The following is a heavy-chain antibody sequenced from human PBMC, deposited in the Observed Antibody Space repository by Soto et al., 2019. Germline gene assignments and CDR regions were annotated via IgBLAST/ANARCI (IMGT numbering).Heavy chain of an antibody. V-gene: IGHV4-59*01. CDR1: GGSISSYY. Sequence: SETLSLTCTVSGGSISSYYWSWIRQPPGKGLEWIGYIYYSGSTNYNPSLKSRVTISVDTSKNQFSLKLSSVTAADTAVYYCARVPPPRVYYYYGMDVWGQGTTVTVSS. J-gene: IGHJ6*02. D-gene: IGHD3-3*01. CDR3: ARVPPPRVYYYYGMDV. CDR2: IYYSGST.